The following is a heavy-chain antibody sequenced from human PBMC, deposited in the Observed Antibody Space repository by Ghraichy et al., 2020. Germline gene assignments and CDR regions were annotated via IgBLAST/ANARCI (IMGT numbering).Heavy chain of an antibody. D-gene: IGHD2-21*02. CDR2: IYYYGNP. CDR1: GGSISSSSYF. CDR3: ARHENIVVVAAARAFDI. V-gene: IGHV4-39*01. Sequence: SETLSLTCTVSGGSISSSSYFWGWIRQPPGKGLEWIGSIYYYGNPYYNPSLKSRVTISVDTSKNQFSLKLSSVTAADTAVYYCARHENIVVVAAARAFDIWGQGTMVTVSA. J-gene: IGHJ3*02.